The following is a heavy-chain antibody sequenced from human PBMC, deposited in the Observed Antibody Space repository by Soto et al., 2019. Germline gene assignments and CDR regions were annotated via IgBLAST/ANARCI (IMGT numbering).Heavy chain of an antibody. CDR1: GFTFSMYS. Sequence: GGSLRLSCSASGFTFSMYSMHWIRQAPGKGLEYVSAISDDGRSTYYADSVKGRYTISRDNSNNAVFLQMSSLRPDDTAVYYCVKLAEYGVDEGWGLGTLVTVSS. CDR2: ISDDGRST. J-gene: IGHJ4*02. CDR3: VKLAEYGVDEG. D-gene: IGHD4-17*01. V-gene: IGHV3-64D*06.